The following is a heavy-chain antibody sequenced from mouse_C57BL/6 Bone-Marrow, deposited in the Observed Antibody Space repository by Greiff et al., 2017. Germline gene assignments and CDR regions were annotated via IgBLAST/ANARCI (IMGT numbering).Heavy chain of an antibody. J-gene: IGHJ2*01. Sequence: DVQLVESGGGLVKPGGSLKLSCAASGFTFSSYAMSWVRQTPEKRLEWVATISDGGSYTYYPDNVKGRFTISRDNAKNNLYLQMSPLKSEDTAMYYCARDAYYCGSSRYFDYWGQGTTLTVSS. V-gene: IGHV5-4*01. CDR3: ARDAYYCGSSRYFDY. D-gene: IGHD1-1*01. CDR1: GFTFSSYA. CDR2: ISDGGSYT.